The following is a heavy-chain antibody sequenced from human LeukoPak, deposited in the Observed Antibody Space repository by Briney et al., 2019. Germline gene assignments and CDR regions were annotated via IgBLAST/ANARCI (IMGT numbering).Heavy chain of an antibody. CDR2: IRSKANSYAT. V-gene: IGHV3-73*01. CDR3: TRSDGGFDY. Sequence: GSLRLSCAASGFTFSGSAMHWVRQASGKGLEWVGRIRSKANSYATAYAASVKGRFTTSRDDSKNTAYLQMNSLKTEDTAVYYCTRSDGGFDYWGQGTLVTVSS. CDR1: GFTFSGSA. D-gene: IGHD4-23*01. J-gene: IGHJ4*02.